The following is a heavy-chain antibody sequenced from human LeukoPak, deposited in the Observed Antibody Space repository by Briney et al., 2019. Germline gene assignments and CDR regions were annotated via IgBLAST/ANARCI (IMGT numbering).Heavy chain of an antibody. Sequence: SVKVSCKASGGTFSSYAISWVRQAPGQGLEWMGGIIPIFGTANYAQKFQGGVTITADKSTSTAYMELSSLRSEDTAVYYCATIPTTYYYDSSGLDAFDIWGQGTMVTVSS. CDR1: GGTFSSYA. J-gene: IGHJ3*02. CDR2: IIPIFGTA. D-gene: IGHD3-22*01. V-gene: IGHV1-69*06. CDR3: ATIPTTYYYDSSGLDAFDI.